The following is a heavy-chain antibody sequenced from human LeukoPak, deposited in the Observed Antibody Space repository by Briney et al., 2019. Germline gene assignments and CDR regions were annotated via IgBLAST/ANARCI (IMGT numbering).Heavy chain of an antibody. V-gene: IGHV3-23*01. D-gene: IGHD1-7*01. J-gene: IGHJ4*02. CDR2: ISGSGGST. CDR3: AKGREGTIADYFDY. CDR1: GFTFSSYA. Sequence: GGSLRLSCAASGFTFSSYAMSWVRQAPGKGLEWVSSISGSGGSTYYADSVKGRFTISRDNSKNTLYLQMNSLGGEDTAVYYCAKGREGTIADYFDYWGQGTLVTVSS.